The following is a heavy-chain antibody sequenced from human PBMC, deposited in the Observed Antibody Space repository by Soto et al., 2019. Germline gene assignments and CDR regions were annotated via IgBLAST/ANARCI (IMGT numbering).Heavy chain of an antibody. Sequence: ASVKVSCKASGYTFTSYDINWVRQATGQGLEWMGWMNPNSGNTGYAQKFQGRVTITRDTSASTAYMELSSLRSEDTAVYYCARGRLVVVPAAMALDYWGQGTLVTVSS. D-gene: IGHD2-2*01. CDR3: ARGRLVVVPAAMALDY. CDR1: GYTFTSYD. J-gene: IGHJ4*02. CDR2: MNPNSGNT. V-gene: IGHV1-8*01.